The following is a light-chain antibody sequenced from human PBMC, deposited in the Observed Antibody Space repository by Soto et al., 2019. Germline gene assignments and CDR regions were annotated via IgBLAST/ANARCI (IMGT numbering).Light chain of an antibody. Sequence: QSVLTQPASVSGSPGRSITISCSGTSSDAGTYNLVSWYQQYPGKAPRLMIYEVTKRPSGVSNRFSGSKSGNTASLTISGLQPEDEADYYCCSYAGSSSSIFGTGTKVTVL. J-gene: IGLJ1*01. CDR3: CSYAGSSSSI. CDR1: SSDAGTYNL. V-gene: IGLV2-23*02. CDR2: EVT.